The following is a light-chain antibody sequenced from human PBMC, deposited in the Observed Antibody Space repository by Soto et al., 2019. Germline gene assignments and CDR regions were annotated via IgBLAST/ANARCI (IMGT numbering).Light chain of an antibody. CDR3: SSYTSSNTNV. CDR1: SRDVGGYDY. J-gene: IGLJ1*01. Sequence: QSALTQPASVSGSPGQSITISCTGTSRDVGGYDYVSWYQQVPGNAPKLIIYDVSIRPSGISNRFSGSKSSNTASLTISGLQAEDQADYYCSSYTSSNTNVFGTGTKVTVL. CDR2: DVS. V-gene: IGLV2-14*01.